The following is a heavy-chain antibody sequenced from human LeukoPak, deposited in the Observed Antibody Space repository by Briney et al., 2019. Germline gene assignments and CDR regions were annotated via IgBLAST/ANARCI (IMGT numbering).Heavy chain of an antibody. Sequence: GGSLRLSCAASGFTFSSYAMHWVRQAPGKGLEWVAVISYDGSNKYYADSVKGRFTISRDNSKNTLYLQMNSLRAEDTAVYYCASVYSSSWHQIFDYWGQGTLVTVSS. D-gene: IGHD6-13*01. CDR3: ASVYSSSWHQIFDY. CDR1: GFTFSSYA. J-gene: IGHJ4*02. CDR2: ISYDGSNK. V-gene: IGHV3-30-3*01.